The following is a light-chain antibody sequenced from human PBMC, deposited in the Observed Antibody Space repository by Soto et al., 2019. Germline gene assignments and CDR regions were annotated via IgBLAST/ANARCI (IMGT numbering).Light chain of an antibody. Sequence: DIMMTQSPDSLAVSLGERATINCKSSKSSLHSPNNKDALAWYQQKPGQPPKLLINWASTRESGVPDRFSGAGSGTDFTLTISSLEPEDFAVYYCQQRSNWPPITFGQGTRLEIK. CDR2: WAS. V-gene: IGKV4-1*01. CDR1: KSSLHSPNNKDA. CDR3: QQRSNWPPIT. J-gene: IGKJ5*01.